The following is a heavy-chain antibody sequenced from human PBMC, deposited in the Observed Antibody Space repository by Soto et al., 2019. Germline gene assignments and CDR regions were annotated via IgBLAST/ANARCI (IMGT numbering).Heavy chain of an antibody. V-gene: IGHV3-9*01. D-gene: IGHD6-19*01. J-gene: IGHJ3*02. Sequence: KGLEWFSGISWNSGSMGYADSGKGRFTISRDNAKNSLYLQMNSLRAEDTALYYCAKDYSSGWYTAAFDIWRQGTMVTVS. CDR2: ISWNSGSM. CDR3: AKDYSSGWYTAAFDI.